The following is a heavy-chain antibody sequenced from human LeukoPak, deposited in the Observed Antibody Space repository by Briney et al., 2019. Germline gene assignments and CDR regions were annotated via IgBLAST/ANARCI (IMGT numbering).Heavy chain of an antibody. Sequence: SQTLSLTCTVSGGSISSGSYYWSWIRQPAGKGLEWIGRIYTSGSTNYNPSLKSRVTISVDTSKNQFSLKLSSVTAADTAVYYCARQTVEKVVLDYWGQGTLVTVSS. J-gene: IGHJ4*02. V-gene: IGHV4-61*02. CDR2: IYTSGST. D-gene: IGHD2-15*01. CDR1: GGSISSGSYY. CDR3: ARQTVEKVVLDY.